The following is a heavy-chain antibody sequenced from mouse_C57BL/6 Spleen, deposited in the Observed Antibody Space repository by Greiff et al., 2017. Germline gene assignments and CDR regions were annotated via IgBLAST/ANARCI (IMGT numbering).Heavy chain of an antibody. V-gene: IGHV5-17*01. D-gene: IGHD4-1*01. CDR3: ARTQTGTGAMDY. CDR2: ISSGSSTM. J-gene: IGHJ4*01. Sequence: EVKLVESGGGLVKPGGSLKLSCAASGFTFSDYGMHWVRQAPEKGLEWVAYISSGSSTMYYADTVKGRFTISRDNAKNTLFLQMTSLRSEDTAMYYCARTQTGTGAMDYWGQGTSVTVSS. CDR1: GFTFSDYG.